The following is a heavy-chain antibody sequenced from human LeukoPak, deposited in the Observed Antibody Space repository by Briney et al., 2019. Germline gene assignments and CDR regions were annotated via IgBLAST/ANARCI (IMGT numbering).Heavy chain of an antibody. V-gene: IGHV3-74*01. CDR1: GFTFSTYW. CDR3: ARGGSPPEALGDTFTI. D-gene: IGHD1-26*01. Sequence: GSLRGSCAATGFTFSTYWIYLVGQSPGMVLLSVSRIKTDGSTTGYADSVKGRFTISRDNAKNTLYLQMNSLRAEDTAVYYCARGGSPPEALGDTFTIWGQGTMVTVSS. CDR2: IKTDGSTT. J-gene: IGHJ3*02.